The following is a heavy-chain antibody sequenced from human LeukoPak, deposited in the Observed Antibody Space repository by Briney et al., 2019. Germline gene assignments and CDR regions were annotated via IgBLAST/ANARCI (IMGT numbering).Heavy chain of an antibody. CDR3: ASLLVGAPVDY. J-gene: IGHJ4*02. V-gene: IGHV3-30*02. D-gene: IGHD3-10*01. Sequence: GGSLRLSCAASGFTFSYYGMHWVRQAPGKGPEWVAFIRNDGSNKYYADSVKGRFTISRDNSKNTLYLQMNSLRAEDTAVHYCASLLVGAPVDYWGQGTLVTVSS. CDR1: GFTFSYYG. CDR2: IRNDGSNK.